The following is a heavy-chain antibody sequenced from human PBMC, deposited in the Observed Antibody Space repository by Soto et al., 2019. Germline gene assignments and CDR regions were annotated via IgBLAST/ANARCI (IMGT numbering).Heavy chain of an antibody. CDR1: GFTFSTYD. CDR2: ISSSSGSL. CDR3: ARALAMAGTRFGY. Sequence: EVQLVESGGGLVQPGGSLRLSCAASGFTFSTYDMNWVRQAPGKGLEWLSYISSSSGSLYYAASVRGRFTISRDNAKNSLYLHMNSLRAEDTAVYYCARALAMAGTRFGYWGQGTLVTVSS. D-gene: IGHD6-19*01. V-gene: IGHV3-48*01. J-gene: IGHJ4*02.